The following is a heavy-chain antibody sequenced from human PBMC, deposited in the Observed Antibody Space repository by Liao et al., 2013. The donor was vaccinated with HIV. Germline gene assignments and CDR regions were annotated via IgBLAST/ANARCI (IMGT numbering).Heavy chain of an antibody. D-gene: IGHD2-2*03. Sequence: QVQLQESGPGLVKPSETLSFTCNVSGGSLSGYYWSWMRQPAGKGLEWIGRVYSSGTTNYNPSLQSRVSMSVDTSTNQFFLTLASVTAADTAVYFCARGGGYCSASGCYSDWLDPWGQGTLVTVSS. V-gene: IGHV4-4*07. CDR1: GGSLSGYY. J-gene: IGHJ5*02. CDR3: ARGGGYCSASGCYSDWLDP. CDR2: VYSSGTT.